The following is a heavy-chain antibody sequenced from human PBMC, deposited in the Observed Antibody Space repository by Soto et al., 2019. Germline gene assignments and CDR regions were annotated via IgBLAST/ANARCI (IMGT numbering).Heavy chain of an antibody. J-gene: IGHJ6*02. CDR3: ARGRITMVLGVIKGPYYYGMDV. CDR2: INHSGST. Sequence: PSETLSLTCAVYGGSFSGYYWSWIRQPPGKGLEWIGEINHSGSTNYNPSLKSRVTISVDTSKNQFSLKLSSVTAADTAVYYCARGRITMVLGVIKGPYYYGMDVWGQGTTVTVSS. D-gene: IGHD3-10*01. V-gene: IGHV4-34*01. CDR1: GGSFSGYY.